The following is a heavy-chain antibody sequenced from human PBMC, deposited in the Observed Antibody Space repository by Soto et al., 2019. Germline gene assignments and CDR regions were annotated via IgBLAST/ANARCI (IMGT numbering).Heavy chain of an antibody. CDR1: GFTFSTYA. Sequence: EVQLLESGGGLVQPGGSLRLSCAASGFTFSTYAMTWVRQAPGKGLEWFSGISGSGGSTYYADSVKGRFTISRDNSNNTLYLQMNSLRAEDTAVYYCAKNHDVGLWFGADYYMDVWGKGTTVTVSS. V-gene: IGHV3-23*01. CDR3: AKNHDVGLWFGADYYMDV. D-gene: IGHD3-10*01. J-gene: IGHJ6*03. CDR2: ISGSGGST.